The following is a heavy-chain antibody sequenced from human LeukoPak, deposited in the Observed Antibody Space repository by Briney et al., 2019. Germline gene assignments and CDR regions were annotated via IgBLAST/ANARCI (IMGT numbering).Heavy chain of an antibody. CDR1: VYTFSGFS. Sequence: AASVKVSCKPSVYTFSGFSMHWGRQAPGQGLEWMGWINPNSGGTNYAQKFQGRVTMTRDTSISTAYMELSRLRSDDTAVYYCARSKVIVPDYWGQGTLVTVSS. V-gene: IGHV1-2*02. J-gene: IGHJ4*02. D-gene: IGHD5-18*01. CDR3: ARSKVIVPDY. CDR2: INPNSGGT.